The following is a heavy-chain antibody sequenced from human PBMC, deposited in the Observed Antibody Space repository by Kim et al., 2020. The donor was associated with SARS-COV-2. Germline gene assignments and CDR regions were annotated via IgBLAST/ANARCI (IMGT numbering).Heavy chain of an antibody. D-gene: IGHD2-15*01. CDR1: GGSISSGSYY. V-gene: IGHV4-61*02. Sequence: SETLSLTCTVSGGSISSGSYYWSWIRQPAGKGLEWIGRIYTSGSTNYNPSLKSRVTISVDTSKNQFSLKLSSVTAADTAVYYCAREARYCSGGSCPASGYYYGMDVWGQGTTVTVSS. J-gene: IGHJ6*02. CDR3: AREARYCSGGSCPASGYYYGMDV. CDR2: IYTSGST.